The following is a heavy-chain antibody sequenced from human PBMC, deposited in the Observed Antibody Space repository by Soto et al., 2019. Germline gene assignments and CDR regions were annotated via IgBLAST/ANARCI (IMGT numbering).Heavy chain of an antibody. V-gene: IGHV1-69*13. CDR3: ARDNSGDCGGNNWFDP. CDR2: IIPIFGTA. CDR1: GGTFSSYA. J-gene: IGHJ5*02. Sequence: SVKVSCKASGGTFSSYAISWVRQAPGQGLEWMGGIIPIFGTANYAQKFQGRVTITADESTSTAYMELSSLRSEDTAVYYCARDNSGDCGGNNWFDPWGQGTLVTVSS. D-gene: IGHD2-21*02.